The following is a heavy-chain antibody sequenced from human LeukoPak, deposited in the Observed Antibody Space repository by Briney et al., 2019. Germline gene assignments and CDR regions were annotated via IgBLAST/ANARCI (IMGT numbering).Heavy chain of an antibody. D-gene: IGHD3-22*01. CDR1: GFTFSSYS. CDR3: ARDSYDSSGYSFDY. V-gene: IGHV3-48*01. J-gene: IGHJ4*02. Sequence: GGSLRLSCAASGFTFSSYSMNWVRQAPGKGLEWVSYISSSSSTIYYADSAKGRFTISRDNAKNSLYLQMNSLRAEDTAVYYCARDSYDSSGYSFDYWGQGTLVTVSS. CDR2: ISSSSSTI.